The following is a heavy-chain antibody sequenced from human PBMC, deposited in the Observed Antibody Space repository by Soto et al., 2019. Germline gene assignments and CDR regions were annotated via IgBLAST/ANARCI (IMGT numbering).Heavy chain of an antibody. Sequence: SVKVSCKASGGTFSIYAISCVLQSPLQWLEWMGGIIPIFGTANYAQKFQGRVTITADESTSTAYMELSSLRSEDTAVYYCARIAIVVVPAAYYYYGMDVWGQGTTVTVSS. CDR2: IIPIFGTA. D-gene: IGHD2-2*01. CDR3: ARIAIVVVPAAYYYYGMDV. V-gene: IGHV1-69*13. J-gene: IGHJ6*02. CDR1: GGTFSIYA.